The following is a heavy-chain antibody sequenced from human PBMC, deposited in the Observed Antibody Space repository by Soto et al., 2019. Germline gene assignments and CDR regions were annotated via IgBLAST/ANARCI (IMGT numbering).Heavy chain of an antibody. J-gene: IGHJ4*02. D-gene: IGHD2-15*01. CDR2: ISGSGGST. Sequence: GGSLRLSCAASGFTFSSYAMSWVRQAPGKGLEWVSAISGSGGSTYYADSAKGRFTISRDNSKNTLYLQMNSLRAEDTAVYYCAKVRSAGYCSGGSCLGNVYYFDYWGQGTLVTVSS. CDR3: AKVRSAGYCSGGSCLGNVYYFDY. CDR1: GFTFSSYA. V-gene: IGHV3-23*01.